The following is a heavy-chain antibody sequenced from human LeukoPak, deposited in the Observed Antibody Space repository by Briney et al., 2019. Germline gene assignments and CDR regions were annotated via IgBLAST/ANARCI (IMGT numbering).Heavy chain of an antibody. CDR3: AKDREWLVAFEN. CDR1: GFTFSSYA. J-gene: IGHJ3*02. D-gene: IGHD6-19*01. CDR2: VSAWGGST. V-gene: IGHV3-23*01. Sequence: GGSLRLSCVASGFTFSSYAMSWVRPGPGKGLEWVSGVSAWGGSTPCADSVTGRFTISRDTSKNTLYLQMNSLRAEDTAVYYCAKDREWLVAFENWGPGTMVTVSS.